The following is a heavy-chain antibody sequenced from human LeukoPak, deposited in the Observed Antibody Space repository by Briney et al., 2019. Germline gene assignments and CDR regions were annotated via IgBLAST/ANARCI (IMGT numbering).Heavy chain of an antibody. V-gene: IGHV3-33*01. CDR3: ARSPAVALYDLWSGPFDGYGMDV. CDR2: IWYDGSNK. Sequence: PGGSLRLSCAASGFTFSSYGMHWVRQAPGKGLEWVAVIWYDGSNKYYADSVKGRFTISRDNSKNTLYLQMNSLRAEDTAVYYCARSPAVALYDLWSGPFDGYGMDVWGQGTTVTVSS. CDR1: GFTFSSYG. J-gene: IGHJ6*02. D-gene: IGHD3-3*01.